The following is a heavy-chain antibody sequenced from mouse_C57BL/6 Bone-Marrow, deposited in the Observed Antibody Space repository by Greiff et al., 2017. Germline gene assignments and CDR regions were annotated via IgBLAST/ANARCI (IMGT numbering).Heavy chain of an antibody. CDR2: ISNGGGST. D-gene: IGHD2-2*01. CDR3: ARQRLRQGGNYLYY. CDR1: GFTFSDYY. J-gene: IGHJ2*01. V-gene: IGHV5-12*01. Sequence: EVKLVESGGGLVQPGGSLKLSCAASGFTFSDYYMYWVRQTPEKRLEWVAYISNGGGSTYYPDTVKGRFTISRDNAKNTLYLQMSRLKSEYTARYYCARQRLRQGGNYLYYGGQGTTLTVSS.